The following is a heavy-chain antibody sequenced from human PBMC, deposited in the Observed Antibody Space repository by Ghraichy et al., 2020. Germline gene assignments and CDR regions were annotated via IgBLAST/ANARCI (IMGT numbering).Heavy chain of an antibody. J-gene: IGHJ2*01. CDR2: IYWDDDK. V-gene: IGHV2-5*02. D-gene: IGHD4-17*01. CDR3: AHRRDYGDYDWYFDL. CDR1: GFSLSTSGVG. Sequence: SGPTLVKPTETLTLTCTFSGFSLSTSGVGVGWIRQPPGKALEWLAPIYWDDDKRYSPSLKSRLTITKDTSKNQVVLTMTNMDPVDTATYYCAHRRDYGDYDWYFDLWGRGTLVTVSS.